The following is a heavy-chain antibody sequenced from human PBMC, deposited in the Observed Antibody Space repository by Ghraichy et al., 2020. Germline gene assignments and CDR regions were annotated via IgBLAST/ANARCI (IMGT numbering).Heavy chain of an antibody. J-gene: IGHJ5*02. CDR3: ARHGWSATVTAGWFDP. V-gene: IGHV4-39*01. D-gene: IGHD4-17*01. CDR2: IYDGGTS. Sequence: TLSLTCTVFGDSISGSTYYWGWIRQPPGKGLEWIANIYDGGTSYYNPSLESRVTISVDTSKNQFSLRLGSVTAADTALYYCARHGWSATVTAGWFDPWGQGTLVTVSS. CDR1: GDSISGSTYY.